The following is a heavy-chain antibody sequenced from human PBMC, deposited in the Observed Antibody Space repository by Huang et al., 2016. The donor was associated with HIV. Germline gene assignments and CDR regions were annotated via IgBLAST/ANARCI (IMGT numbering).Heavy chain of an antibody. CDR2: ISYDGSNK. V-gene: IGHV3-30*03. Sequence: QVQLVESGGGVVQPGRSLRLSCASSGFIFSNYGMHWVGQAPGKGREWVELISYDGSNKYYTDSVKGRFSISRDNSKNTLYLQMNSLRAEDTAVYYCALKGDSSGWEYFRHWGQGTLVTVSS. CDR1: GFIFSNYG. J-gene: IGHJ1*01. CDR3: ALKGDSSGWEYFRH. D-gene: IGHD6-19*01.